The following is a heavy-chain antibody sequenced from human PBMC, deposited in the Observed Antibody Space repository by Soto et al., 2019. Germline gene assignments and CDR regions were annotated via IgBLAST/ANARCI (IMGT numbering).Heavy chain of an antibody. Sequence: SETLSLTCAVSGYSISSSNWWGWIRQPQGKGLEWIGYIYYSGTTYYNPSLKSRVTMSVDTSKNQFCLKLTSVTAEDTGDYYCAKAQDYYFDSGTYNWFDPWGHGTLVTVSS. CDR3: AKAQDYYFDSGTYNWFDP. CDR2: IYYSGTT. CDR1: GYSISSSNW. J-gene: IGHJ5*02. V-gene: IGHV4-28*03. D-gene: IGHD3-22*01.